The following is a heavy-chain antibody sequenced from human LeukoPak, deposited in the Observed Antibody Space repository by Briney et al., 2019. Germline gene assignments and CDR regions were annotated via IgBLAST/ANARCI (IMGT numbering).Heavy chain of an antibody. J-gene: IGHJ6*02. V-gene: IGHV4-59*13. CDR1: GGSINDYY. D-gene: IGHD6-13*01. CDR2: VYYNGYT. CDR3: ARLSRVGVAGTYGYHSMDI. Sequence: SETLSLTCTVSGGSINDYYGSWVRRPPGKGLQWIGYVYYNGYTNYNPSLSSRVTISADTSNNQFSLKLSSVTAADTAVYYCARLSRVGVAGTYGYHSMDIWGQGTTVTVSS.